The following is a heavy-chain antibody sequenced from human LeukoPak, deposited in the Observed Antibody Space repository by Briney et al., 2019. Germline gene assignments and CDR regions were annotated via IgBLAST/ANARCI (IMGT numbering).Heavy chain of an antibody. V-gene: IGHV4-59*12. CDR3: ARGQPWFDP. CDR1: GGSISSYY. Sequence: SETLSLTCTVSGGSISSYYWSWIRQPPGKGLEWIGYISYSGSTNYNPSLKSRVTISVDTSKNQFSPKLSSVTAADTAVYYCARGQPWFDPWGQGTLVTVSS. J-gene: IGHJ5*02. CDR2: ISYSGST. D-gene: IGHD2-2*01.